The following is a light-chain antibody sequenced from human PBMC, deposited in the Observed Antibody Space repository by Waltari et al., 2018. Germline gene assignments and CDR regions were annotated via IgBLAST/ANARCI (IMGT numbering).Light chain of an antibody. J-gene: IGKJ1*01. CDR3: QHYVRLPAT. Sequence: IVLPQSPGTLSLSPGERAPLSCRASQTVSRSLAWYQQKPGQAPKLLIYGASTRATGIPDRFTGSGSGTDFSLTISSLEPEDFAIYFCQHYVRLPATFGQGTKVEIK. CDR2: GAS. CDR1: QTVSRS. V-gene: IGKV3-20*01.